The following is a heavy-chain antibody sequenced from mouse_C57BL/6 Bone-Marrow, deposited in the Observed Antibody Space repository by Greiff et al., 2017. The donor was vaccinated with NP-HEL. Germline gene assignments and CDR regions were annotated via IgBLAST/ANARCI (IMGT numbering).Heavy chain of an antibody. CDR1: GYTFTDYN. CDR2: INPNNGGT. V-gene: IGHV1-22*01. J-gene: IGHJ4*01. D-gene: IGHD1-1*01. CDR3: ARESTVVATGAMDY. Sequence: VQLKQSGPELVKPGASVKMSCKASGYTFTDYNMHWVKQSHGKSLEWIGYINPNNGGTSYNQKFKGKATLTVNKSSSTAYMELRSLTSEDSAVYYCARESTVVATGAMDYWGQGTSVTVSS.